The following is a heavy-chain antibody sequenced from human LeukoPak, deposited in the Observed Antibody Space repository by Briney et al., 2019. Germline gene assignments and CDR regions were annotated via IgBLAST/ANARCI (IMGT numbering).Heavy chain of an antibody. CDR2: IKESGDIT. J-gene: IGHJ4*02. CDR3: AKYCSGATCSGY. V-gene: IGHV3-23*01. CDR1: GFTFSSYS. Sequence: GASLRLSCAASGFTFSSYSMCWVRQAPGKGPEWVSGIKESGDITYYADSVKGRFTISRDNSKNTLYLQMNSLGAEDTAKYYCAKYCSGATCSGYWGQGTLVTVSS. D-gene: IGHD2-15*01.